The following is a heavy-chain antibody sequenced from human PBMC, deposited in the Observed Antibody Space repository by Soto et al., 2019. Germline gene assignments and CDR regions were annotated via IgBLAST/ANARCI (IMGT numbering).Heavy chain of an antibody. D-gene: IGHD2-15*01. CDR2: IIPIFGTA. V-gene: IGHV1-69*13. Sequence: SVKVSCKASGCTFSSYAISWVRQAPGQGLEWMGGIIPIFGTANYAQKFQGRVTITADESTSTAYMELSSLRSEDTAVYYCARDPRYCSGGSCYSFHYYYCMDVWGQGTTVTVSS. CDR1: GCTFSSYA. J-gene: IGHJ6*02. CDR3: ARDPRYCSGGSCYSFHYYYCMDV.